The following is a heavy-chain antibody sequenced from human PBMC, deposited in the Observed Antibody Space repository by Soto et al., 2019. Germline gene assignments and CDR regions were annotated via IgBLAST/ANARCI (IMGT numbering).Heavy chain of an antibody. Sequence: SLRLSCAASGFTFSSYGMHWVRQAPGKGLEWVAVIWYDGSNKYYADSVKGRFTISRDNSKNTLYLQMNSLRAEDTAVYYCARDIRTAMAGSYYYYGMDVWGQGTTVTVSS. J-gene: IGHJ6*02. V-gene: IGHV3-33*01. CDR1: GFTFSSYG. CDR3: ARDIRTAMAGSYYYYGMDV. D-gene: IGHD5-18*01. CDR2: IWYDGSNK.